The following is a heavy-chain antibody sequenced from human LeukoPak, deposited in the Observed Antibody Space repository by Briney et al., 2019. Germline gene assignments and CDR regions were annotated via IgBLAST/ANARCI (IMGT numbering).Heavy chain of an antibody. D-gene: IGHD6-19*01. V-gene: IGHV1-46*01. CDR3: ARDQGRYSSGWYLLTCLDP. Sequence: ASVKVSCKASGYTFTSYYMHWVRQAPGQGLEWMGIINPSGGSTSYAQKFQGSVTMTRDTSTSTVYMELSSLRSEDTAVYYCARDQGRYSSGWYLLTCLDPWGQGTLVTVSS. CDR2: INPSGGST. J-gene: IGHJ5*02. CDR1: GYTFTSYY.